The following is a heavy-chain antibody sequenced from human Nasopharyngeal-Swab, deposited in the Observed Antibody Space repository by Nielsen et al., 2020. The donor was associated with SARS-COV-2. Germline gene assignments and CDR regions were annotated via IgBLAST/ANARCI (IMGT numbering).Heavy chain of an antibody. D-gene: IGHD6-13*01. CDR3: AAVNWSSWYYDY. Sequence: SETLSLTSTVSGGSISSYYWSWIRQPPGKGLEWIGYIYYSGSTNYNPSLKSRVTISADTSKNQFSLKLSSVTAADTAVYYCAAVNWSSWYYDYWGQGTLVTVSS. CDR1: GGSISSYY. CDR2: IYYSGST. V-gene: IGHV4-59*13. J-gene: IGHJ4*02.